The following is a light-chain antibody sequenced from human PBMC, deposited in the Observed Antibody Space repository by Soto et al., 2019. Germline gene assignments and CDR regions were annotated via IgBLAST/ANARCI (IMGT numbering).Light chain of an antibody. Sequence: DIVLTQSPGTLSLSPGERATLSCRASQSVSSNLAWYQQKPGQAPRLLIYGASTRATGIPDRFSGSGSGTDFTLTISRLEPEDFAVYYCQQFGSSVTFGQGTRLEIK. J-gene: IGKJ5*01. V-gene: IGKV3-20*01. CDR3: QQFGSSVT. CDR1: QSVSSN. CDR2: GAS.